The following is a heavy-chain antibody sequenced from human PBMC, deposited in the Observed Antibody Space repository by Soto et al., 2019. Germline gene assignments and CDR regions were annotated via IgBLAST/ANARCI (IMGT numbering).Heavy chain of an antibody. CDR2: IYYSGST. CDR3: ARDTPRGYSYDSFDY. V-gene: IGHV4-31*03. CDR1: GGSISSGGYY. D-gene: IGHD5-18*01. J-gene: IGHJ4*02. Sequence: SETLSLTCTVSGGSISSGGYYWSWFRQHPGKGLEWIGYIYYSGSTYYNPSLKSRVTISVDTSKNQFSLKLSSVTAADTAVYYCARDTPRGYSYDSFDYWGQGTLVTV.